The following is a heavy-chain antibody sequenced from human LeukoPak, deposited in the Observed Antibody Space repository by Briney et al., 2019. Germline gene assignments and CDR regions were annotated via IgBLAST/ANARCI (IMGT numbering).Heavy chain of an antibody. CDR3: ARHDWFEP. CDR2: MYSGGST. J-gene: IGHJ5*02. CDR1: GFIVSNDY. V-gene: IGHV3-66*04. Sequence: GGSLRLSCAVSGFIVSNDYMSWVRQAPGKGLEWVSVMYSGGSTYYADSVRGRFIISRDNSKNTLHLQMNSLRVDDTAVYYCARHDWFEPWGQGTLVTVSS.